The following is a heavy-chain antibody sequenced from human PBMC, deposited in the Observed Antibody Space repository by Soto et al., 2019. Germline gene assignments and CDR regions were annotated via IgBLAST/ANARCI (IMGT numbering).Heavy chain of an antibody. CDR2: ISGSGFNK. D-gene: IGHD1-26*01. J-gene: IGHJ5*02. CDR1: GFIFENFV. CDR3: AKNQGVELVPLATVDWFDP. V-gene: IGHV3-23*01. Sequence: GGSLRLSCAASGFIFENFVMSWVRQAPGKGLEWISSISGSGFNKYYADSVKGRFTISRDNSKSTVYLELNNLSAEDTAVYHCAKNQGVELVPLATVDWFDPWGQGSVVTFSS.